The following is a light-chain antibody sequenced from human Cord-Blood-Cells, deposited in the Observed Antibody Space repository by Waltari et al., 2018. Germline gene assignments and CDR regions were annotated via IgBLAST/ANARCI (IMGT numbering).Light chain of an antibody. V-gene: IGLV2-8*01. CDR2: EVS. CDR1: SSDVGGYNH. Sequence: QSALTQPPSASGSPGQSVTISCTGTSSDVGGYNHVSGYQQHPGKAPKLMIYEVSKRPSGVPDRFSGSKSGNTASLTVSGLQAEDEADYYCSSYAGSNNWVFGGGTKLTVL. J-gene: IGLJ3*02. CDR3: SSYAGSNNWV.